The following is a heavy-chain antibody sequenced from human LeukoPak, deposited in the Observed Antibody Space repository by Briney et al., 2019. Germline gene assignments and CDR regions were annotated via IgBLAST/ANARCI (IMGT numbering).Heavy chain of an antibody. CDR1: GGSISSYY. CDR2: IYYSGST. D-gene: IGHD5-18*01. CDR3: ARSAGSGYSYGYDAFDI. Sequence: SETLSLTCTVSGGSISSYYWSWIRQPPGKGLEWIGYIYYSGSTNYSPSLKSRVTISVDTSKNQFSLKLSSVTAADTAVYYCARSAGSGYSYGYDAFDIWGQGTMVTVSS. V-gene: IGHV4-59*01. J-gene: IGHJ3*02.